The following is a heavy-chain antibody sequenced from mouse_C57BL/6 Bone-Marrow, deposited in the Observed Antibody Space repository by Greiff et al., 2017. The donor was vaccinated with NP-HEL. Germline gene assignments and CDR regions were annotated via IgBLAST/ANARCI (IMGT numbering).Heavy chain of an antibody. Sequence: QVQLKESGAELARPGASVKMSCKASGYTFTSYTMHWVKQRPGQGLEWIGYINPSSGYTKYNQTFKDKATLTADKSSSTAYMQLSSLTSEDSAVYYCARYEGRDYFDYWGQGTTLTVSS. J-gene: IGHJ2*01. CDR3: ARYEGRDYFDY. CDR1: GYTFTSYT. D-gene: IGHD2-3*01. V-gene: IGHV1-4*01. CDR2: INPSSGYT.